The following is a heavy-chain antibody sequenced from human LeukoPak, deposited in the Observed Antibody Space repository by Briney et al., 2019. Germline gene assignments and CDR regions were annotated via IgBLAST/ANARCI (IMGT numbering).Heavy chain of an antibody. Sequence: GRSLRLSCAASGFTFSSYGMHWVRQAPGKGLEWVAVISYDGSNKYYADSVKGRFTISRDNSKNTPYLQMNSLRAEDTAVYYCAKDQDIVVVPAAMLTNWFDPWGQGTLVTVSS. D-gene: IGHD2-2*01. CDR3: AKDQDIVVVPAAMLTNWFDP. CDR2: ISYDGSNK. CDR1: GFTFSSYG. J-gene: IGHJ5*02. V-gene: IGHV3-30*18.